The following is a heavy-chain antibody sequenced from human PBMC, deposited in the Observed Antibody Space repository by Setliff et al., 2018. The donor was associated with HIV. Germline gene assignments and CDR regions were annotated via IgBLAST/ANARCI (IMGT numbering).Heavy chain of an antibody. CDR2: ISPDGSAT. CDR1: GFTFSSAW. V-gene: IGHV3-7*01. CDR3: AGYVDWYYMDV. Sequence: GGSLRLSCAASGFTFSSAWMGWVRQAPAKGLEWVANISPDGSATYYVDSVKGRFTISRDNARNSLYLQMTSLRAEDTAVYYCAGYVDWYYMDVWGKGTTVTVSS. J-gene: IGHJ6*03. D-gene: IGHD5-12*01.